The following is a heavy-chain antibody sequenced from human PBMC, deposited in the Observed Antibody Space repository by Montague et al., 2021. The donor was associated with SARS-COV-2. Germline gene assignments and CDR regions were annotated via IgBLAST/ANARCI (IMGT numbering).Heavy chain of an antibody. D-gene: IGHD6-19*01. V-gene: IGHV4-39*01. CDR1: GGSISSSGYY. Sequence: SETLSLTCTVSGGSISSSGYYWGWIRQPPGKGLEWIGSIYYSGSTYYNPSLKSRVTISVDTSKNQFSLKLSSVTAADTAVYYCARQRRGGLVSIPRFFDYWGQGTLVTVSS. CDR2: IYYSGST. CDR3: ARQRRGGLVSIPRFFDY. J-gene: IGHJ4*02.